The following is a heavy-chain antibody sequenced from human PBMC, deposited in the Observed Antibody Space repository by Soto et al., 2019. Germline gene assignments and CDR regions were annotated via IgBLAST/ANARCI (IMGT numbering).Heavy chain of an antibody. CDR1: GGSISSGGYS. J-gene: IGHJ4*02. CDR2: IYHSGST. CDR3: ARTRGVMFDY. D-gene: IGHD3-10*01. Sequence: SETLSLTCAVSGGSISSGGYSWSWIRQPPGKGLEWIGYIYHSGSTYYNPSLKSRVTTSVDRSKNQFSLELSSVTAADTAVYYCARTRGVMFDYWGQGTLVTVS. V-gene: IGHV4-30-2*01.